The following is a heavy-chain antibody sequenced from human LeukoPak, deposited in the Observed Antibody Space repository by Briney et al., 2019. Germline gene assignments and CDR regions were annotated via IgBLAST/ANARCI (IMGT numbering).Heavy chain of an antibody. Sequence: PGGSLRLSCAASGSTFSSYGMHWVRQAPGKGLEWVAFIRYDGSNKYYADSVKGRFTISRDNSKNTLYLQMNSLRAEDTAVYYCAKGGSGSYLLGRRTSVYYMDVWGKGTTVTISS. V-gene: IGHV3-30*02. D-gene: IGHD3-10*01. J-gene: IGHJ6*03. CDR1: GSTFSSYG. CDR2: IRYDGSNK. CDR3: AKGGSGSYLLGRRTSVYYMDV.